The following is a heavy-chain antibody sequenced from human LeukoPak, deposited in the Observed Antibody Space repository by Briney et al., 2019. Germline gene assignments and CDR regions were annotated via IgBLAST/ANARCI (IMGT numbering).Heavy chain of an antibody. CDR3: ARHIVGSYLFDP. J-gene: IGHJ5*02. D-gene: IGHD2-21*01. V-gene: IGHV4-30-2*01. CDR2: IYHSGTT. Sequence: SETLSLTCTVSGGSFSSGAYYWSWLRKPPGKGLEWIGYIYHSGTTYYKPSLKSRVTISLDRSKNQFSLKLSSVTAADTAVYYCARHIVGSYLFDPWGQGTLVTVSS. CDR1: GGSFSSGAYY.